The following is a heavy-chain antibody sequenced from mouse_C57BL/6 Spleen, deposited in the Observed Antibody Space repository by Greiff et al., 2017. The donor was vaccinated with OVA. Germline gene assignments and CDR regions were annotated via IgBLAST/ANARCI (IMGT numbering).Heavy chain of an antibody. CDR3: TRDGSIYYAMDY. Sequence: EVQLVESGEGLVKPGGSLKLSCAASGFTFSSYAMSWVRQTPEKRLEWVAYISSGGDYIYYADTVKGRFTISRDNARNTLYLQMSSLKSEDTAMYYCTRDGSIYYAMDYWGQGTSVTVSS. J-gene: IGHJ4*01. CDR1: GFTFSSYA. V-gene: IGHV5-9-1*02. D-gene: IGHD1-1*01. CDR2: ISSGGDYI.